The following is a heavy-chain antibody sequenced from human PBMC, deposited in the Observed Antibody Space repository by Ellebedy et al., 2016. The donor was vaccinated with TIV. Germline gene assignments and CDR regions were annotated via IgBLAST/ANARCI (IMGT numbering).Heavy chain of an antibody. V-gene: IGHV3-74*01. D-gene: IGHD1-26*01. Sequence: GESLKISCAASGFTFSSYWMHWVRQAPGKGLVWVSRINSDGSSTSYAGSVKGRFTISRDNAKNSLFLQMNSLRAEDTAVYYCARDSGGGYSLRYWGQGTLVTVSS. CDR1: GFTFSSYW. CDR2: INSDGSST. J-gene: IGHJ4*02. CDR3: ARDSGGGYSLRY.